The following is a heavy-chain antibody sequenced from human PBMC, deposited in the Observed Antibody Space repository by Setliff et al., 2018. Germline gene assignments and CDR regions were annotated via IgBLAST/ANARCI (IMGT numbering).Heavy chain of an antibody. D-gene: IGHD6-13*01. Sequence: GGSLRLSCAASGFAFDNFAMNWVRQAPGKGLEWVAALTPNGAYTYYADSVRGRFTIFRDNPRNTLYLQMNSLSAEDTALYYCAKDIGSSWYFGYYGMDVWGQGTTVTVSS. CDR2: LTPNGAYT. V-gene: IGHV3-23*01. J-gene: IGHJ6*02. CDR1: GFAFDNFA. CDR3: AKDIGSSWYFGYYGMDV.